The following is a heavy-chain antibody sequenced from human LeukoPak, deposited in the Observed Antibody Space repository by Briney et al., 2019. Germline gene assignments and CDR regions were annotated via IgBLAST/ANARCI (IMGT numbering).Heavy chain of an antibody. V-gene: IGHV3-7*01. CDR2: IKQDGSEK. CDR1: GFIFSSYW. D-gene: IGHD2-15*01. CDR3: ARTRYCSGGSCYSLYYYYGMDV. Sequence: EGSLRLSCAASGFIFSSYWMSWVRQAPGKGLEWVANIKQDGSEKYYVDSVKGRFTISRDNAKNSLYLQMNSLRAEDTAVYYCARTRYCSGGSCYSLYYYYGMDVWGQGTTVTVSS. J-gene: IGHJ6*02.